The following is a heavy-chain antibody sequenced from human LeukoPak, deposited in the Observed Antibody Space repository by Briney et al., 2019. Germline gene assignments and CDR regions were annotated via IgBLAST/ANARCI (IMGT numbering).Heavy chain of an antibody. CDR1: GYTFTSYG. CDR2: INPNSGGT. CDR3: ARLYSSGWDFDY. J-gene: IGHJ4*02. V-gene: IGHV1-2*02. D-gene: IGHD6-19*01. Sequence: ASVKVSCKASGYTFTSYGISWVRQAPGQGLEWMGWINPNSGGTNYAQKFQGRVTMTRDTSISTAYMELSRLRSDDTAVYYCARLYSSGWDFDYWGQGTLVTVSS.